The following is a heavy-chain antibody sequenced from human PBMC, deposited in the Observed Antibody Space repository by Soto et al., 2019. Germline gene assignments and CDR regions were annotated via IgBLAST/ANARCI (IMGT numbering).Heavy chain of an antibody. CDR2: IRSSSSSI. J-gene: IGHJ4*02. CDR1: GFTFSIYT. V-gene: IGHV3-48*02. D-gene: IGHD4-17*01. CDR3: ARVRGDFDKSYFDS. Sequence: EVQLVESGGGLVQPGGSLRLSCTASGFTFSIYTMNWVRQAPGKGLEWLSYIRSSSSSIDYADSVKGRFTISRDNAKNSLFLQMNSLRDEDTAVYFCARVRGDFDKSYFDSWGQGALVTVSS.